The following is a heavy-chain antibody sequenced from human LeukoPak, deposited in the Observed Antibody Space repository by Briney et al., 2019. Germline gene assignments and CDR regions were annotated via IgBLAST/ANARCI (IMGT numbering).Heavy chain of an antibody. D-gene: IGHD3-3*01. Sequence: PGGSLRLSCAASGFTFSSYGMHWVRQAPGKGLEWVAFIRYDGSNKYYADSVKGRFTISRDNSKNTLYLQMNSLRAEDTAVYYCARRYYDFWSGYPVNYYYYMDVWGKGTTVTVSS. CDR2: IRYDGSNK. V-gene: IGHV3-30*02. CDR3: ARRYYDFWSGYPVNYYYYMDV. CDR1: GFTFSSYG. J-gene: IGHJ6*03.